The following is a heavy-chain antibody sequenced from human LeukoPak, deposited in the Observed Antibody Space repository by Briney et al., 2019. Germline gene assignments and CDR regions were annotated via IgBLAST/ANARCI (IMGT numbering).Heavy chain of an antibody. CDR2: ISPGGSTI. V-gene: IGHV3-48*03. Sequence: GGSLRLSCAASGLTLSSYEMNWVRQAPGKGLERVSYISPGGSTIFYADSVKGRFTISRDNAKNSLYLQMSSLRAEDTALYYCATKVPGTSHFSNWGQGTLVTVSS. CDR3: ATKVPGTSHFSN. D-gene: IGHD3-3*02. J-gene: IGHJ4*02. CDR1: GLTLSSYE.